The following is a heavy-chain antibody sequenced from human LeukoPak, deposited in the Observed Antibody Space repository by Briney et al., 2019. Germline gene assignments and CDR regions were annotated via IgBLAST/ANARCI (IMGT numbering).Heavy chain of an antibody. CDR1: GYTFTAYY. CDR2: TNPNSGGT. D-gene: IGHD6-19*01. Sequence: ASVKVSCKASGYTFTAYYMHWVRQAPGQGLEWMGWTNPNSGGTNYAQKFQGRVTMTRDTSISTAYMELSRLRSDDTAVYYCAREVGSGWYNIDYWGQGTLVTISS. CDR3: AREVGSGWYNIDY. V-gene: IGHV1-2*02. J-gene: IGHJ4*02.